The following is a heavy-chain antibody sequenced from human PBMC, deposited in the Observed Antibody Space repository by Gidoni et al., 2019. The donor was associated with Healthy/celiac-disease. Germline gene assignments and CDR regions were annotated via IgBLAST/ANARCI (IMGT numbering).Heavy chain of an antibody. V-gene: IGHV1-2*02. CDR2: INPNSGGT. CDR1: VYTFTGYY. J-gene: IGHJ3*02. CDR3: ARNPPPRIAVAGRGAFDI. Sequence: QVQLVQSGAEVKKPGASVKVSCQASVYTFTGYYMHWVRQAPGQGLEWMGWINPNSGGTNYAKKFQGRVTMTRDTSISTAYMELSRLRSDDTAVYYCARNPPPRIAVAGRGAFDIWGQGTMVTVSS. D-gene: IGHD6-19*01.